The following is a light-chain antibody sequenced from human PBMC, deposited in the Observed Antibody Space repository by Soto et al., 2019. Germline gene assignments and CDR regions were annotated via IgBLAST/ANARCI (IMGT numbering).Light chain of an antibody. CDR1: SSDVGGYNY. CDR3: SSYAGSKNLV. CDR2: EVS. J-gene: IGLJ2*01. V-gene: IGLV2-8*01. Sequence: QSALTQPPSASGSPGQSVTISCTGTSSDVGGYNYVSWYQQHPGKAPKLMIYEVSKRPSGVPDRFSGSKSGDTASLTVSGLQAEDGANYYCSSYAGSKNLVFGGGPKVTVL.